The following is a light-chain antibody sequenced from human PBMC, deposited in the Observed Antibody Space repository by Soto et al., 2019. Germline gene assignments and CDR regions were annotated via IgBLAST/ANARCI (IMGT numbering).Light chain of an antibody. CDR1: SSDVGAYNY. CDR3: SSFTTATTLI. V-gene: IGLV2-14*01. Sequence: QSALTQPASVSGSPGKSITISCTGTSSDVGAYNYVSWYQYHPGEAPKLIIYEVTNRPSGISPRFSGSKSGNTASLTISGLQGDDEADYYCSSFTTATTLIFGGGTKLAVL. CDR2: EVT. J-gene: IGLJ2*01.